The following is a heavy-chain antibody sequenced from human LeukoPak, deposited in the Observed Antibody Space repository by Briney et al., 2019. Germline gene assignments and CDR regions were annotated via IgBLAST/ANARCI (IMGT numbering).Heavy chain of an antibody. CDR1: GYTLTELS. CDR3: ASSAAGIYYFDY. D-gene: IGHD6-13*01. Sequence: GASVKVSCKVSGYTLTELSMHWVRQAPGIGLEWMGGFDPEDGETIYALKFQGRVTMTEDTSTDTAYMELSSLRSEDTAVYYCASSAAGIYYFDYWGQGTLVTVSS. CDR2: FDPEDGET. J-gene: IGHJ4*02. V-gene: IGHV1-24*01.